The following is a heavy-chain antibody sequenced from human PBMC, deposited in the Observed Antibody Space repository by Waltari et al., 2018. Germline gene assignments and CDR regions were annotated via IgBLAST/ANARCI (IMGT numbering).Heavy chain of an antibody. CDR2: ISSSSSTI. D-gene: IGHD6-19*01. Sequence: EVQLVESGGGLVQPGGSLRLSCAAVGFTFSSYSMNWFRQAPGKGLAWVSNISSSSSTIYCADAGKGRFTISRDNAKNSLYLQMNILRAEDTVVYYCARDRDIPESSGLPSFDYWGQGTLVTVSS. CDR1: GFTFSSYS. V-gene: IGHV3-48*01. J-gene: IGHJ4*02. CDR3: ARDRDIPESSGLPSFDY.